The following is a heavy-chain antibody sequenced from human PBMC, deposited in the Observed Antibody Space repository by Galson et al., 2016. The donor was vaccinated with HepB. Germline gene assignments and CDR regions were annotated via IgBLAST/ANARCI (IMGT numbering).Heavy chain of an antibody. CDR2: IFTDGSGT. Sequence: SLRLSCAASAFTFSAYPMHWVRQAPGKGLVWISRIFTDGSGTLYADSVKGRFTISRDNAKNTLFLQMNSLRADDTAVYYCGRRSKYGFDMWGQGTMVTVSS. V-gene: IGHV3-74*01. CDR3: GRRSKYGFDM. CDR1: AFTFSAYP. J-gene: IGHJ3*02.